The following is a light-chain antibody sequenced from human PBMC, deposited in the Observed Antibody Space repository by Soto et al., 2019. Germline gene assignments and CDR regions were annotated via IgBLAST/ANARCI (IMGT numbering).Light chain of an antibody. J-gene: IGKJ2*01. CDR2: AAS. Sequence: DIQMTQSPSSLSASVGDRVTITCRARQSISSYLNWYQQKPGKAPKLMIYAASTLRSGVPSRFSGSGSGTDFTLTISSLQPEDFATYYCQQSSGNPYTFGQGTKVEIK. CDR1: QSISSY. CDR3: QQSSGNPYT. V-gene: IGKV1-39*01.